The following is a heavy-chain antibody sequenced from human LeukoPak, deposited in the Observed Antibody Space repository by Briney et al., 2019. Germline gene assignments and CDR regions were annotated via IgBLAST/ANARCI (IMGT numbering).Heavy chain of an antibody. Sequence: GASVKVSCKASGYTFHDYYMHWVRQAPGQGLEWMGWISAYNGNTNYAQKLQGRVTMTTDTSTSTAYMELRSLRSDDTAVYYCARVLNRGYCSGGSCSLYYYYYMDVWGKGTTVTISS. J-gene: IGHJ6*03. V-gene: IGHV1-18*04. CDR3: ARVLNRGYCSGGSCSLYYYYYMDV. CDR2: ISAYNGNT. D-gene: IGHD2-15*01. CDR1: GYTFHDYY.